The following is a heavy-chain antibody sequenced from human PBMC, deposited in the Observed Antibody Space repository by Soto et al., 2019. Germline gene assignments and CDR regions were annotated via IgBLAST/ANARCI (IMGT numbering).Heavy chain of an antibody. D-gene: IGHD3-9*01. CDR3: AKEMYDILTGYYHPYFDY. CDR2: ISYDGSNK. Sequence: GGSLRLSCAASGFTFSSYGMHWVRQAPGKGLEWVAVISYDGSNKYYADSVKGRFTISRDNSKNTLYLQMNSLRAEDTAVYYCAKEMYDILTGYYHPYFDYWGQGTLVTVSS. V-gene: IGHV3-30*18. J-gene: IGHJ4*02. CDR1: GFTFSSYG.